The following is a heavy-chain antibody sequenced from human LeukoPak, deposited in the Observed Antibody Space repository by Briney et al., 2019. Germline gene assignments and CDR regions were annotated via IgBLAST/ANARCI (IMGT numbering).Heavy chain of an antibody. CDR1: GGSISNYY. CDR2: IYYSGST. D-gene: IGHD1-14*01. CDR3: ARGFSVWTGYYYYYGMDV. V-gene: IGHV4-59*01. J-gene: IGHJ6*01. Sequence: KPSETLSLTCSVSGGSISNYYWSWIRQPPGMGLEWIGNIYYSGSTDYNPSSKNPLTMSVDTSKNQFSLKMSPVTAADTAVYYCARGFSVWTGYYYYYGMDVWGLGTTATVCS.